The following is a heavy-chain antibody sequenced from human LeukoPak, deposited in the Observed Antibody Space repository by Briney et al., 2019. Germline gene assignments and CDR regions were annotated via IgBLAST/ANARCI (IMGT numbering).Heavy chain of an antibody. V-gene: IGHV4-34*01. CDR2: INHSGST. CDR3: AREVSSGWYFNYYYYMDV. J-gene: IGHJ6*03. D-gene: IGHD6-19*01. Sequence: SETLSLTCTVSGGSISSYYWSWIRQPPGKGLEWIGEINHSGSTNYNPSPKSRVTISVDTSKNQFSLKLSSVTAADTAVYYCAREVSSGWYFNYYYYMDVWGKGTTVTVSS. CDR1: GGSISSYY.